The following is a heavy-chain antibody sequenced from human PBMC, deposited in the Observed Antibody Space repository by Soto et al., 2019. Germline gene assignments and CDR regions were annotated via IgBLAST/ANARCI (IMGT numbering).Heavy chain of an antibody. J-gene: IGHJ6*02. D-gene: IGHD1-1*01. CDR1: GGTFSSHS. V-gene: IGHV1-69*01. CDR2: IIPIFGPA. Sequence: QVQLVQSGAEVKKPGSSVKVSCKSSGGTFSSHSINWVGQAPGQGLEWMGGIIPIFGPANFAKKFQGRVTITADESTTTAYMELSSLTSEDTAVYYCATGSFTSTGGRIGYHYNAMDVCGQGTTVTVSS. CDR3: ATGSFTSTGGRIGYHYNAMDV.